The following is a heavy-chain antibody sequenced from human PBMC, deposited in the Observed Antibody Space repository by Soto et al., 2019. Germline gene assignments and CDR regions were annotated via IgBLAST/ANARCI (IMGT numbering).Heavy chain of an antibody. CDR1: GFSFSNYG. Sequence: GGSLRLSCAASGFSFSNYGMHWVRQAPGRGLEWVAVIWHDGSKKYYADSVKGRLIISRDNSKNTLYVQINSLRAEDTAVYFCARGSIVAAEYGTDVRGQATKVPVSS. J-gene: IGHJ6*02. CDR3: ARGSIVAAEYGTDV. CDR2: IWHDGSKK. D-gene: IGHD6-13*01. V-gene: IGHV3-33*01.